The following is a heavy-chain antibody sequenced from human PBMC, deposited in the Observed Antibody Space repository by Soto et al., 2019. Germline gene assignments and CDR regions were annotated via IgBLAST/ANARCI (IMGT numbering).Heavy chain of an antibody. CDR1: GDSFTRYW. V-gene: IGHV5-10-1*01. CDR3: AIGYGMDV. Sequence: PGESLTISCTCSGDSFTRYWISWVRQMPGKSLEWMGRIDPSDSYTNYSPSFQGHVTISADKSISTAYMQWSSLKASDTAMYYCAIGYGMDVWGQGTTVTVSS. J-gene: IGHJ6*02. CDR2: IDPSDSYT.